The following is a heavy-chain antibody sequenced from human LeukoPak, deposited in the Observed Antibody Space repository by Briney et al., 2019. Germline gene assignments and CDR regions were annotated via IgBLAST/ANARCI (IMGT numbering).Heavy chain of an antibody. CDR3: AKDLYLTGYSFDY. J-gene: IGHJ4*02. CDR2: ISSSGSTT. V-gene: IGHV3-48*03. D-gene: IGHD3-9*01. Sequence: GGSLRLSCAASGFTFSSYEMNWVRQAPGKGLEWVSYISSSGSTTYYADSVKGRFTISRDNSKNTLYLQMNSLRAEDTAVYYCAKDLYLTGYSFDYWGQGTLVTVSS. CDR1: GFTFSSYE.